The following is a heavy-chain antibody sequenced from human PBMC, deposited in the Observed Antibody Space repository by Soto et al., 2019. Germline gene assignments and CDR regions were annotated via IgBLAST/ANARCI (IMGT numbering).Heavy chain of an antibody. CDR1: GGSFSGYY. J-gene: IGHJ6*03. V-gene: IGHV4-34*01. Sequence: PSETLSLTCAVYGGSFSGYYWSWIRRPPGKGLEWIGEINHSGSTNYNPSLKSRVTISVDTSKNQFSLKLSSVTAADTAVYYCARGTTMVRGANYYYYMDVWGKGTKVTVSS. CDR3: ARGTTMVRGANYYYYMDV. CDR2: INHSGST. D-gene: IGHD3-10*01.